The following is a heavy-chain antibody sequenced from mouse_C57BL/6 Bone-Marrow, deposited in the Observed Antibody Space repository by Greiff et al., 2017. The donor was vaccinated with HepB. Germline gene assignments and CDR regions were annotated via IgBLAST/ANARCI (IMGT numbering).Heavy chain of an antibody. CDR1: GYTFTDYY. D-gene: IGHD2-14*01. J-gene: IGHJ3*01. CDR2: IYPGSGNT. Sequence: VQLQQSGAELVRPGASVKLSCKASGYTFTDYYINWVKQRPGQGLEWIARIYPGSGNTYYNEKFKGKATLTAEKSSSTAYMQLSSLTSEDSAVYFCARGGDREAWFAYWGQGTLVTVSA. CDR3: ARGGDREAWFAY. V-gene: IGHV1-76*01.